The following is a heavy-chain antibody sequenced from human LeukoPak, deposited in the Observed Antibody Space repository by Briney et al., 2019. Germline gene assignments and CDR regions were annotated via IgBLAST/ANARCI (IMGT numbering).Heavy chain of an antibody. CDR2: IWYGGSNK. J-gene: IGHJ4*02. CDR1: GFTFSSYG. CDR3: AKGDAIGGLKIDY. V-gene: IGHV3-30*18. Sequence: GRSLRLSCAASGFTFSSYGMHWVRQAPGKGLEWVAVIWYGGSNKYYADSVKGRFTISRDNSKNTLYLQMNSLRAEDTAVYYCAKGDAIGGLKIDYWGQGTLVTVSS. D-gene: IGHD2-21*02.